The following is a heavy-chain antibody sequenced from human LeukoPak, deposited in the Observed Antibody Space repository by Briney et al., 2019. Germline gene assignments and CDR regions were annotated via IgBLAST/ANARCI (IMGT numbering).Heavy chain of an antibody. CDR1: GFTFSSYW. Sequence: PGGSLRLSCAASGFTFSSYWMSRVRQAPGKGLEWVANIKQDGSEKYYVDSVKGRFTISRDNAKNSLYLQMNSLRAEDTAVYYCARPRDSSGYYGAFDIWGQGTMVTVSS. CDR3: ARPRDSSGYYGAFDI. J-gene: IGHJ3*02. D-gene: IGHD3-22*01. CDR2: IKQDGSEK. V-gene: IGHV3-7*01.